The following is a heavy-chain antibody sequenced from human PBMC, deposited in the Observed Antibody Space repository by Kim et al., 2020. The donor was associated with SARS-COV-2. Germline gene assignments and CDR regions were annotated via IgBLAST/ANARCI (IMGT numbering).Heavy chain of an antibody. D-gene: IGHD3-10*01. Sequence: SETLSLTCTVSGGSISSSSYYWGWIRQPPGKGLEWIGSIYYSGSTYYNPSLKSRVTISVDTSKNQFSLKLSSVTAADTAVYYCARHGYGKSRRSNWFDPWGQGTLVTVSS. V-gene: IGHV4-39*01. CDR3: ARHGYGKSRRSNWFDP. CDR1: GGSISSSSYY. J-gene: IGHJ5*02. CDR2: IYYSGST.